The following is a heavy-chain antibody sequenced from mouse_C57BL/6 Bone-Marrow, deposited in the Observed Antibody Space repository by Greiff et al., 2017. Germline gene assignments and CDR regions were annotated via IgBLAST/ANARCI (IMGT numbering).Heavy chain of an antibody. D-gene: IGHD2-3*01. CDR1: GYSITSGYY. CDR2: ISYDGSN. V-gene: IGHV3-6*01. CDR3: ARDDGYLYYYAMDY. Sequence: ESGPGLVKPSQSLSLTCSVTGYSITSGYYWNWIRQFPGNKLEWMGYISYDGSNNYNPSLKNRISITRDTSKNQFFLKLNSVTTEDTATYYCARDDGYLYYYAMDYWGQGTSVTVSS. J-gene: IGHJ4*01.